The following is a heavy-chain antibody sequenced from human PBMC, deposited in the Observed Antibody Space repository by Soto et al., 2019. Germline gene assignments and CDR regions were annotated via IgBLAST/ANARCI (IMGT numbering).Heavy chain of an antibody. Sequence: QVQLVQSGAEVKKPEASVRVSCKASGYTSTNYYMHWVRQAPGQGLEWMGMINPSGDSYAQKFRGRITMTRDTSTSPVYLDLSSLSSEDTAVYYCAGNYYHTSGPFDPWGQGTLVTVYS. D-gene: IGHD3-22*01. CDR3: AGNYYHTSGPFDP. J-gene: IGHJ5*02. CDR2: INPSGD. CDR1: GYTSTNYY. V-gene: IGHV1-46*01.